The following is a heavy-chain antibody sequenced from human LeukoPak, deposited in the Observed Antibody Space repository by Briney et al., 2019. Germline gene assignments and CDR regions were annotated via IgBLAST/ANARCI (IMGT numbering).Heavy chain of an antibody. J-gene: IGHJ1*01. Sequence: GGSLRLSCAASGFMFSSYAMSWVRQAPGKGLEWVSVISGTGGSTDYADSVKGRFTISRDNSKNTLYLQMNSLRAEDTAVYYCAKSPGGGDYVFQHWGQGTLVIVSS. CDR2: ISGTGGST. D-gene: IGHD3-16*01. V-gene: IGHV3-23*01. CDR3: AKSPGGGDYVFQH. CDR1: GFMFSSYA.